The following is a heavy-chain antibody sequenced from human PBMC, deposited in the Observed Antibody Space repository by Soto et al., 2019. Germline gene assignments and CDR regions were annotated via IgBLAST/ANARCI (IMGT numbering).Heavy chain of an antibody. Sequence: PGESLKISCKGSGYSFTSYWIAWVRQMPGKGLECMGIIYPGDSDTRYSPSFQGQVTISVDKSISTAYLQWSSLKASDTAMYYCARQNYDFWSGYYSSGWFDPWGQGTLVTVSS. V-gene: IGHV5-51*01. CDR3: ARQNYDFWSGYYSSGWFDP. J-gene: IGHJ5*02. CDR1: GYSFTSYW. CDR2: IYPGDSDT. D-gene: IGHD3-3*01.